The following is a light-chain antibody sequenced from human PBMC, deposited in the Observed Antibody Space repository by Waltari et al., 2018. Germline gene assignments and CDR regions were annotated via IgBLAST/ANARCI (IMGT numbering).Light chain of an antibody. CDR3: QQYDSIVLT. CDR2: GAS. J-gene: IGKJ4*01. CDR1: QSVSNNF. V-gene: IGKV3-20*01. Sequence: EIVLTQSPGTLSLSPGERATLSCRASQSVSNNFLNWYQQKPGQAPRLLIYGASSRATGIPDRFGGSGSGTDFTLTISRLEPEDFAVYYCQQYDSIVLTFGGGTKVEI.